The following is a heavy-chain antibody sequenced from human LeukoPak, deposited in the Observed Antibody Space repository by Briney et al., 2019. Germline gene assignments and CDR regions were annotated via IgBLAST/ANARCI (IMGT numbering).Heavy chain of an antibody. CDR1: GFTFSNFG. Sequence: PGGSLRLSCTTSGFTFSNFGMHWVRQAPGQGLEWVTFIPYDGSSKYYADSVKGRFTISRDSSENTLYLQMHSLGVEDTGVYYCAKGLWASTVGATGIFFDYWGQGIQVTVSS. V-gene: IGHV3-30*02. CDR3: AKGLWASTVGATGIFFDY. CDR2: IPYDGSSK. D-gene: IGHD1-26*01. J-gene: IGHJ4*02.